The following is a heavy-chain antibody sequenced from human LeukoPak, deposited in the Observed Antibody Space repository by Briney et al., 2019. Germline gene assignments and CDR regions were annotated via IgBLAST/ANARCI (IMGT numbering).Heavy chain of an antibody. CDR2: IYSSGST. CDR1: GFTVSSNY. Sequence: SGGSLRLSCAASGFTVSSNYMSWVRQAPGKGLEWVSVIYSSGSTYYADSVKGRFTISRDNSKNTLYLQMNILRVEDTAVYFCAREQWFDPWGQGTLVIVSS. CDR3: AREQWFDP. J-gene: IGHJ5*02. V-gene: IGHV3-66*01.